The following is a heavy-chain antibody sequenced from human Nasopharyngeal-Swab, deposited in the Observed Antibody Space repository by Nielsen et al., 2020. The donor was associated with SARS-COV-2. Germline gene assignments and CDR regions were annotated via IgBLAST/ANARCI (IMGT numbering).Heavy chain of an antibody. CDR1: GYTFTSYD. J-gene: IGHJ4*02. CDR3: ARGSFYYYDSSGYYYSY. CDR2: MNPNSGNT. D-gene: IGHD3-22*01. V-gene: IGHV1-8*01. Sequence: ASVKVSCKAPGYTFTSYDINWVRQATGQGLEWMGWMNPNSGNTGYAQKFQGRVTMTRNTSISTAYMELSSLRSEDTAVYYCARGSFYYYDSSGYYYSYWGQGTLVTVSS.